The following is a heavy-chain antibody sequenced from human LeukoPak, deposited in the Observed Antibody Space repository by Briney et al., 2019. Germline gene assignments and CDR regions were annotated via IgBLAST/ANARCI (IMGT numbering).Heavy chain of an antibody. V-gene: IGHV4-59*08. CDR2: IYYSGST. CDR3: ARSTGELSPFDY. D-gene: IGHD1-26*01. Sequence: SETLSLTCTVSGVSISSYYWSWIRQPPGKGLEWIGYIYYSGSTNYNPSLKSRVTISVDTSKNQFSLKLSSVTAADTAVYYCARSTGELSPFDYWGQGTLVTVSS. CDR1: GVSISSYY. J-gene: IGHJ4*02.